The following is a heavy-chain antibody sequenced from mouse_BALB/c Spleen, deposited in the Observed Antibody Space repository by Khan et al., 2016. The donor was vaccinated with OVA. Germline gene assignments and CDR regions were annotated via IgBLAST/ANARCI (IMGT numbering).Heavy chain of an antibody. Sequence: VQLKQSGPDPVKPGASVRISCKTSGYTFTDFNLDWVKQSHGKSLEWIGYIFPNNGDTGYNQKFKTKATLTVDSSSSTAYMELRSLTSEDSAVYYCSRSGYGSFAYWGQGTLVTVSA. D-gene: IGHD3-1*01. CDR3: SRSGYGSFAY. CDR2: IFPNNGDT. J-gene: IGHJ3*01. V-gene: IGHV1S29*02. CDR1: GYTFTDFN.